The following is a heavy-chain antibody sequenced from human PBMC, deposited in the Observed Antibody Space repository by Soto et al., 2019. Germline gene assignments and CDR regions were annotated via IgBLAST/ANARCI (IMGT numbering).Heavy chain of an antibody. V-gene: IGHV3-48*03. CDR2: ISSIGVAK. CDR1: GFAFSIHE. Sequence: GGSLRPSCGASGFAFSIHEMNWVRQAPGKGLEWVAYISSIGVAKYYADSVKGRFTISRDNAKNSLYLQMNSLRAEDTAVYYCAREGRVGGIDYWGQGTPVTVSS. CDR3: AREGRVGGIDY. D-gene: IGHD6-19*01. J-gene: IGHJ4*02.